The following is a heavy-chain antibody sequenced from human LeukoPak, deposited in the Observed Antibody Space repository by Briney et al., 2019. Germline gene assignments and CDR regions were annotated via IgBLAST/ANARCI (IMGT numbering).Heavy chain of an antibody. CDR2: IYYSGST. CDR3: ARGIAARQTFDY. CDR1: GGSFSGYY. V-gene: IGHV4-34*01. Sequence: SETLSLTCAVYGGSFSGYYWSWIRQPPGKGLEWIGSIYYSGSTYYNPSLKSRVTISVDTSKNQFSLKLSSVTAADTAVYYCARGIAARQTFDYWGQGTLVTVSS. J-gene: IGHJ4*02. D-gene: IGHD6-6*01.